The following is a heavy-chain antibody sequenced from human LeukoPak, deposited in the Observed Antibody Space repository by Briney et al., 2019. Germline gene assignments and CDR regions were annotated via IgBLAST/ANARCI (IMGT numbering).Heavy chain of an antibody. CDR3: AKPIVVVPAAPLDP. Sequence: GGSLRLSCAASGFTFSSYAMSWVRQAPGKGLEWVSAIGGSGGSGTTYYADSAKGRFTISRDNSKNTLYLQMNSLRAEDTAVYYCAKPIVVVPAAPLDPWGQGTLVTVSS. CDR1: GFTFSSYA. J-gene: IGHJ5*02. D-gene: IGHD2-2*01. CDR2: IGGSGGSGTT. V-gene: IGHV3-23*01.